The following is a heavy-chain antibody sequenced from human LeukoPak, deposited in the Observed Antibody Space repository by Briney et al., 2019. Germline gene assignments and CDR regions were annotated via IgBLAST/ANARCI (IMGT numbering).Heavy chain of an antibody. CDR2: ISYDGSNK. CDR3: AVVPAADRGDY. CDR1: GFTFSSYG. Sequence: PGGSLRLSCAASGFTFSSYGMHWVRQAPGKGLEWVAVISYDGSNKYYADSVKGRFTISRDNSKNTLYLQMNSLRAEDTAVYYCAVVPAADRGDYWGQGTLVTVSS. V-gene: IGHV3-30*03. J-gene: IGHJ4*02. D-gene: IGHD2-2*01.